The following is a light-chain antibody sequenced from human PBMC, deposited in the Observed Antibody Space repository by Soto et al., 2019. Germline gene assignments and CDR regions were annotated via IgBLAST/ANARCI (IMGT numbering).Light chain of an antibody. CDR2: AAS. CDR1: QSISSY. CDR3: QQSYNTPRT. Sequence: DIQMTQSPSSLSASVGDRVTITCRASQSISSYLNWYQQKPGKAPKLLIYAASSLQSVVPSRFSGSRSGTDFTLTISSLQHEDFAAYYCQQSYNTPRTFGQGTKVEIK. J-gene: IGKJ1*01. V-gene: IGKV1-39*01.